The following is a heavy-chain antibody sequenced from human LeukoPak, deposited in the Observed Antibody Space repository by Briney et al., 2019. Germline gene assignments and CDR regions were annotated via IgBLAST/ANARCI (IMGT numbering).Heavy chain of an antibody. CDR1: GFTFSSDR. CDR3: ARDRGAGDAFDI. J-gene: IGHJ3*02. D-gene: IGHD4/OR15-4a*01. Sequence: PGGSLRLSRASSGFTFSSDRMNWVRQAPGKGLEWVSSISSSSSYIYYADSVKGRFTISRDNAKNSLYLQMSSLRAEDTAVYYCARDRGAGDAFDIWGQGTMVTVSS. CDR2: ISSSSSYI. V-gene: IGHV3-21*01.